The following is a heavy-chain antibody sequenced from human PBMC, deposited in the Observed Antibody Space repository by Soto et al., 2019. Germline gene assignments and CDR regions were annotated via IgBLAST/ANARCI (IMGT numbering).Heavy chain of an antibody. J-gene: IGHJ6*02. CDR2: ISSNGGST. CDR1: GFTFSSFA. CDR3: ARGSIAVAEHYYHYGMDV. V-gene: IGHV3-64*02. D-gene: IGHD6-19*01. Sequence: PGGSLRLSCAASGFTFSSFAMHWVRQAPGKGLEYVSAISSNGGSTYYADSVKGRFTISRDNAKNTLHLQMDSLRAEDTAVYYCARGSIAVAEHYYHYGMDVWGQGTTVTVSS.